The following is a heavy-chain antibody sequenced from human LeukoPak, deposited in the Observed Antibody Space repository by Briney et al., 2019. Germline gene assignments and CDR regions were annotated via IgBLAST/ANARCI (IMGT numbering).Heavy chain of an antibody. D-gene: IGHD1-14*01. CDR3: AREDDHGWFDP. Sequence: GASVKVSCKASGYTFTSYYMHWVRQAPGQGLEWMGIINPSGGSTSYAQKFQGRVTMTRDTSTSTAYMELRSLRSDDTAVYYCAREDDHGWFDPWGQGTLVTVSS. V-gene: IGHV1-46*01. J-gene: IGHJ5*02. CDR1: GYTFTSYY. CDR2: INPSGGST.